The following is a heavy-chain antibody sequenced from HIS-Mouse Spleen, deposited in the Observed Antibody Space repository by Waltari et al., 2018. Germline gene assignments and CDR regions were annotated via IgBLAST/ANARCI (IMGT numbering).Heavy chain of an antibody. J-gene: IGHJ4*02. CDR1: VGTFSSYS. V-gene: IGHV1-69*01. CDR3: ARVGIYPGIAVAGTPGGFDY. CDR2: ISPIFGTA. Sequence: QVQLVQSGAEVKKPGSSVKVSCKAAVGTFSSYSLSWGRQAPGQGRAWMGGISPIFGTANYAQKFQGRVTITADESTSTAYMELSSLRSEDTAVYYCARVGIYPGIAVAGTPGGFDYWGQGTLVTVSS. D-gene: IGHD6-19*01.